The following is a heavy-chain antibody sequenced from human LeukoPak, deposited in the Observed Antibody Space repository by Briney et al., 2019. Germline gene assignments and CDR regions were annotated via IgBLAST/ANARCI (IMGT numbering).Heavy chain of an antibody. J-gene: IGHJ3*02. D-gene: IGHD3-9*01. Sequence: GGSLRLSCAASGFTFSGSAMHWVRQASGKGLEWVGRIRSKANSYATAYAASVKGRFTISRDDSKNTAYLQMNSLKTEDTAVYYCTRLSPLYYDILTGYAKDAFDIWGQGTMVTVSS. CDR3: TRLSPLYYDILTGYAKDAFDI. CDR1: GFTFSGSA. CDR2: IRSKANSYAT. V-gene: IGHV3-73*01.